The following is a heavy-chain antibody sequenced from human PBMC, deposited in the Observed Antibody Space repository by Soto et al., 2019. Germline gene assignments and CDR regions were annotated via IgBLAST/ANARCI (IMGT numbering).Heavy chain of an antibody. J-gene: IGHJ4*02. V-gene: IGHV3-33*01. CDR1: GFTFSSYG. CDR3: ARDLDYYDSSGYYPDY. D-gene: IGHD3-22*01. Sequence: QVQLVESGGGVVQPGRSLRLSCAASGFTFSSYGMHWVRQAPGKGLEWVAVIWYDGSNKYYADSVKGRFTISRDNSKNPLYRQMHSVRADDTAVYYCARDLDYYDSSGYYPDYWGQGTLGNVSS. CDR2: IWYDGSNK.